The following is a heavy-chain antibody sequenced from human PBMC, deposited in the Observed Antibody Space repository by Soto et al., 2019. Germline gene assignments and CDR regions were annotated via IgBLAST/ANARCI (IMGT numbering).Heavy chain of an antibody. CDR2: ISGSGGTT. Sequence: EVQLLESGGGLVQPGGSLRLSCAASGFTFSSCAMNWVRQALGKGLEWVSTISGSGGTTYYADSVKGRFTISRDNSKNTLYLQMNSLRVEDTAVYYCARDRIAVAGTGLDYWGQGTLVTVSS. CDR3: ARDRIAVAGTGLDY. V-gene: IGHV3-23*01. CDR1: GFTFSSCA. J-gene: IGHJ4*02. D-gene: IGHD6-19*01.